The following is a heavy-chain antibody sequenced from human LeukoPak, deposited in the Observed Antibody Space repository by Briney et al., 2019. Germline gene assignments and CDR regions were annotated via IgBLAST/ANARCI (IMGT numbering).Heavy chain of an antibody. CDR2: ISGGGGST. V-gene: IGHV3-23*01. Sequence: PGGSLRLSCAASGFTFSSYAMSWDRQAPGKGLEWVSTISGGGGSTFYADSVKGRFTISRDNSKNSLHLQMNSPRADDTAVYYCAKVDFGDYEFDHWGQGTLVTVSS. J-gene: IGHJ4*02. D-gene: IGHD4-17*01. CDR3: AKVDFGDYEFDH. CDR1: GFTFSSYA.